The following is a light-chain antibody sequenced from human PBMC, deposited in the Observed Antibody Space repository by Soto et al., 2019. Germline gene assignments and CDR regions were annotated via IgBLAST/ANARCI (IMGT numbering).Light chain of an antibody. CDR1: SSDVGIYKY. J-gene: IGLJ2*01. V-gene: IGLV2-14*01. CDR2: EVT. Sequence: QSALTQPVSVSGSPGQSITISCTGTSSDVGIYKYVSWYQQHPGKAPNLMIYEVTNRPSGVSNRFSGSKSGNTASLTISGLQAEDGADYYCSSYTSSSTVVFGGGTKLTVL. CDR3: SSYTSSSTVV.